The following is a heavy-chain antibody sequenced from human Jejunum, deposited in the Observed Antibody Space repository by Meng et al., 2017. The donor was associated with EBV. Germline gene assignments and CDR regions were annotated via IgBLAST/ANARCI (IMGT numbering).Heavy chain of an antibody. V-gene: IGHV4-61*01. CDR3: ARGRGVTDYYDSSGSPFDY. J-gene: IGHJ4*02. CDR2: FYYSASP. Sequence: QVQLQESGPGLVKSSETLSLTCTVSGGSVSTGSYYWSWIRQPPGKGLEWIGYFYYSASPKYNPSLKSRATISADMSKNQFSLKLRSVTSADTAVYYCARGRGVTDYYDSSGSPFDYRGQGTLVTVS. CDR1: GGSVSTGSYY. D-gene: IGHD3-22*01.